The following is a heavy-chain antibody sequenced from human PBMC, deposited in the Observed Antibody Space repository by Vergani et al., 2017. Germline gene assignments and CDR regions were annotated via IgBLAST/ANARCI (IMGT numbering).Heavy chain of an antibody. D-gene: IGHD3-10*01. V-gene: IGHV3-11*04. Sequence: VPLVESGGGLVQPGGSLRLSCAASGFSFRDHSLSWLRQAPGRGLEWVSFFSSSGDTILYADSVRGLFPISRDNATSSLYLQMNSLRTEDTALYYCVGHVYGSGKYWGQGILVTVSS. CDR2: FSSSGDTI. J-gene: IGHJ4*03. CDR3: VGHVYGSGKY. CDR1: GFSFRDHS.